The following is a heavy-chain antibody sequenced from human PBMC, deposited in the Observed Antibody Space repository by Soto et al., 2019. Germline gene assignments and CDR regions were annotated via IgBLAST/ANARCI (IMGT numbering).Heavy chain of an antibody. CDR3: ARDLRAVAGTYYYYGMDV. D-gene: IGHD6-19*01. CDR2: INPSGGST. CDR1: GYTFTSYY. V-gene: IGHV1-46*01. J-gene: IGHJ6*02. Sequence: GASVKVSCKASGYTFTSYYMHWVRQAPGQGLEWMGIINPSGGSTSYAQKFQGRVTMTRDTSTSTVYMELSSLRSEDTAVYYCARDLRAVAGTYYYYGMDVWGQGTTVTVSS.